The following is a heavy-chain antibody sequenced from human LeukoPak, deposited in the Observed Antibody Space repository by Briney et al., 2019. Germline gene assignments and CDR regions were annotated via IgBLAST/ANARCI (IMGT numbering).Heavy chain of an antibody. CDR3: TRDFGLTGKVDY. Sequence: GGSLRLSCAASGFTFSRYAMHWVRQAPGKGLESVSAISSNGGSTYYANSVKGRFTISRDNSKNTLYLQMGSLRAEDLAVYYCTRDFGLTGKVDYWGQGTLVTVSS. CDR2: ISSNGGST. J-gene: IGHJ4*02. V-gene: IGHV3-64*01. D-gene: IGHD1-20*01. CDR1: GFTFSRYA.